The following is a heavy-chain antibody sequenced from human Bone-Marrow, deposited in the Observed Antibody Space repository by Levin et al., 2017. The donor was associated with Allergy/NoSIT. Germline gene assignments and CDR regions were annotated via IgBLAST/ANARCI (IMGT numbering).Heavy chain of an antibody. D-gene: IGHD3-16*01. Sequence: SVKVSCMASGGIFRDHAITWVRQAPGHGLEWMGGIITIVGTTDYAQDFQGRVTITADESTSTVYMELRSLKSEDTAVYYCASDGRYASGWFYDKWGQGTLVTVSS. V-gene: IGHV1-69*13. CDR2: IITIVGTT. J-gene: IGHJ4*02. CDR3: ASDGRYASGWFYDK. CDR1: GGIFRDHA.